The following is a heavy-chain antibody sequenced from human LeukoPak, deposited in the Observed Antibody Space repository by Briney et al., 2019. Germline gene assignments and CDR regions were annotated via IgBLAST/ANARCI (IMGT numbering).Heavy chain of an antibody. D-gene: IGHD2-15*01. CDR1: GDSIIGYY. V-gene: IGHV4-34*01. CDR2: INHSGST. J-gene: IGHJ5*02. CDR3: ARGLPRLGYCSGGSCTKGKNWFDP. Sequence: SETLSLTCSVSGDSIIGYYWSWIRQPPGKGLEWIGEINHSGSTNYNPSLKSRVTISVDTSKNQFSLKLSSVTAADTAVYYCARGLPRLGYCSGGSCTKGKNWFDPWGQGTLVTVSS.